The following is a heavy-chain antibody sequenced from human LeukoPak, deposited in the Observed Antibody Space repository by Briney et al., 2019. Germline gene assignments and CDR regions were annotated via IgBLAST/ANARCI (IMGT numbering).Heavy chain of an antibody. CDR3: AKSSWQRRDYYYGMDV. Sequence: AGSLRLSCAASGFTFSSYAMSWIRQAPGKGLEWVSAISGSGGSTYYADSVKGRFTISRDNSKNTLYLQMNSLRAEDTAVYYCAKSSWQRRDYYYGMDVWGQGTTVTVSS. D-gene: IGHD6-13*01. V-gene: IGHV3-23*01. CDR1: GFTFSSYA. CDR2: ISGSGGST. J-gene: IGHJ6*02.